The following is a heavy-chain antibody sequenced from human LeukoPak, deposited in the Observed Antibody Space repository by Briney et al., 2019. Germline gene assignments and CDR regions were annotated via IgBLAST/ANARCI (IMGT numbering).Heavy chain of an antibody. CDR1: GFTFSSYS. J-gene: IGHJ6*02. V-gene: IGHV3-21*01. Sequence: GGSLRLSCAASGFTFSSYSMNWVRQAPGKGLEWVSSISSSSSYIYYADSVKGRFTISRDNSKNTLYLQMNSLRAEDTAVYYCARAKAPRYYYYYGMDVWGQGTTVTVSS. CDR3: ARAKAPRYYYYYGMDV. CDR2: ISSSSSYI.